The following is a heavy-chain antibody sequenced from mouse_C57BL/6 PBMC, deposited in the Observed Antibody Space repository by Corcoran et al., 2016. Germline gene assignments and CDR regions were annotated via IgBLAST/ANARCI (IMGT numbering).Heavy chain of an antibody. Sequence: EVQLQQSGPELVKPGASVKISCKASGYTFTDYYMNWVKQSHGKSLEWIGDINPNNGGTSYNQKFKGKATLTVDKSSSTAYMELRSLTSEDSAVYYCGGGWFAYWGQGTLVTVSA. CDR1: GYTFTDYY. CDR2: INPNNGGT. CDR3: GGGWFAY. J-gene: IGHJ3*01. V-gene: IGHV1-26*01.